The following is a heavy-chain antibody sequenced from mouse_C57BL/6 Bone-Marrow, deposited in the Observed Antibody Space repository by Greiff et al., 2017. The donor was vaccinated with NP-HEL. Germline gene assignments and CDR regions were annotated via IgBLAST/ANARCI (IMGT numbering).Heavy chain of an antibody. Sequence: EVQGVESGGGLVKPGGSLKLSCAASGFTFSSYAMSWVCQTPEKRLEWVATISDGGSYTYYPDNVKGRFTISRDNAKNNLYLQMSHLKSEDTAMYYCAGQKLLLPRFDVWGTGTTVTVSS. CDR2: ISDGGSYT. CDR3: AGQKLLLPRFDV. V-gene: IGHV5-4*01. D-gene: IGHD1-1*01. J-gene: IGHJ1*03. CDR1: GFTFSSYA.